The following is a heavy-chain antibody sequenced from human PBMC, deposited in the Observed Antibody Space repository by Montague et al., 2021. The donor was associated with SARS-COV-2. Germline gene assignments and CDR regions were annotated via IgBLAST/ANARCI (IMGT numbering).Heavy chain of an antibody. Sequence: SETLSLTCTVSGYSINSNYYWGWIRQPPGKGLEWIGCSYHSGTTHYHPSLKSRVTISLDTSNNHFSLKVTSVTAADTAVYYCAGAPYYGPRKPYQFDYWGRGTLVTVSS. J-gene: IGHJ4*02. CDR2: SYHSGTT. CDR1: GYSINSNYY. V-gene: IGHV4-38-2*02. CDR3: AGAPYYGPRKPYQFDY. D-gene: IGHD3-10*01.